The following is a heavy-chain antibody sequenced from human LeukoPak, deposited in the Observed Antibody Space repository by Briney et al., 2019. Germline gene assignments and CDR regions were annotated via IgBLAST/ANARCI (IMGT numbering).Heavy chain of an antibody. D-gene: IGHD2-21*01. CDR1: GFTFNNAW. CDR2: IGTNSRTT. CDR3: AKDFLIDPL. V-gene: IGHV3-48*01. J-gene: IGHJ4*02. Sequence: GGSLRLSCAASGFTFNNAWMSWVRQAPGKGLEWVSFIGTNSRTTYYGDSVKGRFTISRDNAKNSLYLQMDSLRAEDTAVYYCAKDFLIDPLWGQGTLVTVSS.